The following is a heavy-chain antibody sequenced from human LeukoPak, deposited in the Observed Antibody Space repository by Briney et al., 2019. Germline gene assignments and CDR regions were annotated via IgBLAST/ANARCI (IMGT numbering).Heavy chain of an antibody. CDR2: IKEDESEK. CDR3: ARDRRVRGVHHAFDI. D-gene: IGHD3-10*01. CDR1: GFTFRSHW. Sequence: GGSLRLSCIVSGFTFRSHWMSWVRQAPGKGLEWVANIKEDESEKYYVDSVKGRFTISRDNAKNTLYLQMNSLRAEDTAVYYCARDRRVRGVHHAFDIWGQGTMVTVSS. J-gene: IGHJ3*02. V-gene: IGHV3-7*01.